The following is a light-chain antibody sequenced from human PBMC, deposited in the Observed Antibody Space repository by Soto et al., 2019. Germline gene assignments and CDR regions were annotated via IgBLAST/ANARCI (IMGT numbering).Light chain of an antibody. V-gene: IGLV4-69*01. CDR1: SGHSSYA. Sequence: QPVLTQSPSASASLGASGKLTCTLSSGHSSYAIAWHQQQPEKGPRYLMKLNSDGSHSKGDGIPDRFSGSSSGAERYLTISSLQSEDEADYYCQTWGTGIPVVFGGGTKVTVL. J-gene: IGLJ2*01. CDR3: QTWGTGIPVV. CDR2: LNSDGSH.